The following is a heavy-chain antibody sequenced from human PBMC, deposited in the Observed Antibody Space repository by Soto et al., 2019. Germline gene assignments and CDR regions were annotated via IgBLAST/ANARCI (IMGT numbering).Heavy chain of an antibody. D-gene: IGHD6-19*01. CDR1: GYTFTSYA. Sequence: ASVKVSCKASGYTFTSYAIHWVRQAPGQRLEWMGWINAGNGNTKYSQKFQGRVTITRDTSASTAYMELSSLRSEDTAVYYCAYSSGWSEPFDYWGQGTLVTVSS. V-gene: IGHV1-3*01. CDR3: AYSSGWSEPFDY. CDR2: INAGNGNT. J-gene: IGHJ4*02.